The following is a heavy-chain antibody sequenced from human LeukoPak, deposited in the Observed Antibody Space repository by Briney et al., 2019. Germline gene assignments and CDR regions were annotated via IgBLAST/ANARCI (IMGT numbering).Heavy chain of an antibody. Sequence: GGSLRLSCEASGFTFSGYDMHWVRQATGKGLEWVSAIGTTGDTYYSDSVRGRFTTSRENAKNSSDLQMNSLRAGDTAVYYCARSPSYSSSWYALDSWGQGTLVTVSS. CDR3: ARSPSYSSSWYALDS. CDR1: GFTFSGYD. J-gene: IGHJ4*02. V-gene: IGHV3-13*01. CDR2: IGTTGDT. D-gene: IGHD6-13*01.